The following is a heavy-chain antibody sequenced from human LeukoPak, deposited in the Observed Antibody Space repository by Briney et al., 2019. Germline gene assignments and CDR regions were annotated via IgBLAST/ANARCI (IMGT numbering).Heavy chain of an antibody. CDR3: ARHSCSTSAGPYDY. V-gene: IGHV4-59*08. CDR1: VGPIRSYY. CDR2: IYYSGST. D-gene: IGHD6-6*01. J-gene: IGHJ4*02. Sequence: SETLSLTCGVYVGPIRSYYCSWIRQPPGKGLEWIGYIYYSGSTNYNPSLKSRVTISVATTNNQFSLKLSSVTAPSTPVYSCARHSCSTSAGPYDYWGQGTLVTVSS.